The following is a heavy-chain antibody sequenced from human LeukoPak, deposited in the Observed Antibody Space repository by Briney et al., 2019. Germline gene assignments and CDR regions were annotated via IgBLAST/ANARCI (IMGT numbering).Heavy chain of an antibody. V-gene: IGHV4-39*01. CDR1: GGISSSYY. Sequence: SETLSLTCIGSGGISSSYYWGWIRQPPGKGLDWVAPIYYTGATYYNPSLKSRLTISVDTSKSQFSLGLSSVTAADTAVYYCARIPYYYDSTVPRWAFDVWDQGTMVTVSS. CDR3: ARIPYYYDSTVPRWAFDV. D-gene: IGHD3-22*01. CDR2: IYYTGAT. J-gene: IGHJ3*01.